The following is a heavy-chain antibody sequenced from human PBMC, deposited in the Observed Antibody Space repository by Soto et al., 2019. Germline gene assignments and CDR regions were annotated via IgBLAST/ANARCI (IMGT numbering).Heavy chain of an antibody. V-gene: IGHV1-18*01. CDR3: ARPVGWLLYHWYFDL. Sequence: QVQLVQSGAEVKKPGASVKVSCKASGYTFTSYGISWVRQAPGQGLEWMGWISAYNGNTNYAQKLPGRVTMTTDTPPSTAHMELSSLRSDDTAVYYCARPVGWLLYHWYFDLWARGTLVTLSS. CDR2: ISAYNGNT. CDR1: GYTFTSYG. J-gene: IGHJ2*01. D-gene: IGHD2-2*02.